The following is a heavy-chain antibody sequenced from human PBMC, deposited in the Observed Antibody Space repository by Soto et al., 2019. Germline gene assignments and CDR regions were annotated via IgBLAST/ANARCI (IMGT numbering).Heavy chain of an antibody. CDR2: TYWNGND. J-gene: IGHJ4*02. Sequence: SGPTLANPTRTLTLSCTFSGFSLTSSGVGVGWIRQPAGMALEWLALTYWNGNDRYSPSLRRRLAIKKATSENQVVLTMTNMYPVDTATYYCAHSGGGYDNALAYVDSWGQGILVTVSS. V-gene: IGHV2-5*01. CDR3: AHSGGGYDNALAYVDS. D-gene: IGHD5-12*01. CDR1: GFSLTSSGVG.